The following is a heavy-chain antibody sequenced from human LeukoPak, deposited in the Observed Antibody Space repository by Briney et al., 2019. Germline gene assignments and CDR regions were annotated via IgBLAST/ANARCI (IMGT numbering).Heavy chain of an antibody. CDR1: VFTFSSYW. CDR3: ARDLEYYDFWSGYLQHMDV. J-gene: IGHJ6*03. Sequence: GGSLRPSCAASVFTFSSYWMHWVGRAAGKGLMWVSRINSDGSSTSYADSVKGRFTISRDNAKNTLYLQMNSLRAEDTAVYYCARDLEYYDFWSGYLQHMDVWGKGTTVTVSS. CDR2: INSDGSST. V-gene: IGHV3-74*01. D-gene: IGHD3-3*01.